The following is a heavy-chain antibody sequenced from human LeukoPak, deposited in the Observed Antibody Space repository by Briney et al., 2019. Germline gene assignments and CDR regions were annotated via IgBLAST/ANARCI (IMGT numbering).Heavy chain of an antibody. D-gene: IGHD3-10*01. J-gene: IGHJ4*02. Sequence: GSLRLSCAASGFTFSSYAMSWVRQAPGKGLEWVAFIRYDGSNKYYADSVKGRFTISRDNSKNTLYLQMNSLRAEDTAVYYCAKAKRYYGSGRELDYWGQGTLVTVSS. CDR2: IRYDGSNK. CDR3: AKAKRYYGSGRELDY. CDR1: GFTFSSYA. V-gene: IGHV3-30*02.